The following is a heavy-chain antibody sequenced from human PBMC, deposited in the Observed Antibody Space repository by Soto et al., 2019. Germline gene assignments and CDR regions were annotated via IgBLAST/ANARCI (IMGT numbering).Heavy chain of an antibody. Sequence: PSETLSLTCSVSGSSISRYYYTWIRQTPEKGLVWIGYIYYNGSTNYNPSLKSRITISVDTSKNQVSLKLSSVTAADTAVYYCARAPPLKYTYGLRGAFDIWGQGTMVTVSS. J-gene: IGHJ3*02. D-gene: IGHD5-18*01. CDR1: GSSISRYY. V-gene: IGHV4-59*08. CDR3: ARAPPLKYTYGLRGAFDI. CDR2: IYYNGST.